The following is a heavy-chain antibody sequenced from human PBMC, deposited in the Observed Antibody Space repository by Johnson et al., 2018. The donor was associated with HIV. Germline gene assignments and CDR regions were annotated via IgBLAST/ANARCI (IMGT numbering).Heavy chain of an antibody. CDR1: GFTFDDYA. J-gene: IGHJ3*02. CDR2: ISWNSGSI. CDR3: ARAGGAVGVNGFDM. V-gene: IGHV3-9*01. D-gene: IGHD1-26*01. Sequence: VESGGGLVQPGRSLRLSCAASGFTFDDYAMHWVRQAPGKGLEWVSGISWNSGSIGYADSVKGRFTISRDNAKNSLYLQMNSLRGEDTALYYCARAGGAVGVNGFDMWGQGTMVTVSS.